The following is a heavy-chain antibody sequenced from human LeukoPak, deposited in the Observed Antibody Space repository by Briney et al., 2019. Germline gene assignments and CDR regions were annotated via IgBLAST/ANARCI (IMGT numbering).Heavy chain of an antibody. Sequence: GGSLSLSCAASGFTFSSYAMSWVRQAPGKGLEWVAVISKDGSDKFYADSVRGRFNISRDNSRNTLNLQMNSLRVEDTAVYYCAKARYSFDYWGQGILVTVSS. V-gene: IGHV3-30*04. CDR1: GFTFSSYA. J-gene: IGHJ4*02. CDR2: ISKDGSDK. CDR3: AKARYSFDY. D-gene: IGHD5-18*01.